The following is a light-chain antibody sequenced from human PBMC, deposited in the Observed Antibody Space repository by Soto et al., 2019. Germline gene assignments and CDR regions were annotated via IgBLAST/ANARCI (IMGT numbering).Light chain of an antibody. V-gene: IGLV1-40*01. Sequence: QAVVTQPPSVSGAPGQRVTISCTGSNSNIGAGYDVHWYQQLPGTAPKLLIYGNSNRPSGVPDRFSGSKSGTSASLAITGLQAEVEADYYCQSYDSSLSGYVFGTGTKVTVL. CDR2: GNS. CDR1: NSNIGAGYD. J-gene: IGLJ1*01. CDR3: QSYDSSLSGYV.